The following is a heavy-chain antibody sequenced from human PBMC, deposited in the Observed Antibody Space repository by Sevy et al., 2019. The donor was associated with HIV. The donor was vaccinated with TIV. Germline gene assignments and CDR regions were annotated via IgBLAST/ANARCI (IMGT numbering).Heavy chain of an antibody. J-gene: IGHJ4*02. CDR2: IYSGGST. V-gene: IGHV3-53*01. D-gene: IGHD2-15*01. Sequence: GGSLRLSCTASGFTVNTNYMSWVRQAPEKGLEWVSVIYSGGSTYYADSVKGRFTISRDNSEKTVYLQMNSLRAEDTAVYYCARFSGGSKGTAFHYWGQGTLVTVSS. CDR3: ARFSGGSKGTAFHY. CDR1: GFTVNTNY.